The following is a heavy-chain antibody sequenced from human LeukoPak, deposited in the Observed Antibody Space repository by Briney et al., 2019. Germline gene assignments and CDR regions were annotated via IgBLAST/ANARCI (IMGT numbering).Heavy chain of an antibody. J-gene: IGHJ4*02. CDR1: GFTFSSYE. D-gene: IGHD4-11*01. Sequence: GGSLRLSCAASGFTFSSYEMNWVRQAPGKGLEWFGRIKSKTDGGTTDYAAPVKGRFTISRDDSKNMLYLQMNSLKTEDTAVYYCSTRTTGTNYWGQGTLVTVSS. CDR3: STRTTGTNY. V-gene: IGHV3-15*01. CDR2: IKSKTDGGTT.